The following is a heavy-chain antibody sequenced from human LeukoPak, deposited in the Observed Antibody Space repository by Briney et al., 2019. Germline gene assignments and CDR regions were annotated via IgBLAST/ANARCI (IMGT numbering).Heavy chain of an antibody. J-gene: IGHJ4*02. CDR1: GFTVSSNY. CDR2: IYSGGNT. D-gene: IGHD6-19*01. CDR3: ARDQSSSGWYTY. V-gene: IGHV3-53*01. Sequence: PWGSQRLSCAASGFTVSSNYMSWVRQAPGKGLEWVSVIYSGGNTYCADSVKGRFTISRDNSKNTLYLQMTSLRAEDTAVYYCARDQSSSGWYTYWGQGTLVTVSS.